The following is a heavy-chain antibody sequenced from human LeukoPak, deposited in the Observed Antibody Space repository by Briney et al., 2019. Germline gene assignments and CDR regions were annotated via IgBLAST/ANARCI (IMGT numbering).Heavy chain of an antibody. V-gene: IGHV4-34*01. J-gene: IGHJ4*02. D-gene: IGHD5-24*01. CDR2: INHSGST. CDR3: ARGEMATIRY. Sequence: PSETLSLTCAVYGGSFSGYYWSWIRQPPGKGLEWIGEINHSGSTNYNPSLKSRVTISVDTSKNQFSLKLSSVTAADTAVYYCARGEMATIRYWCQGTLVTVSS. CDR1: GGSFSGYY.